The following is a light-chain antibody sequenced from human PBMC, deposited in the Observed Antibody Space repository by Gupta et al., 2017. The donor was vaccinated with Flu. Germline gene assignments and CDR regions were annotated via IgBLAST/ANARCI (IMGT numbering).Light chain of an antibody. CDR2: EAS. Sequence: DIQMTQSPSTLSASVGDRITITCRASRSISQWLAWYQQKPGKAPKLLIHEASDAESGVPSRFSGSGSGTEFTLTSSPRQPDDFAKYYCQQDYIYSTFGQGTKVEIK. CDR3: QQDYIYST. J-gene: IGKJ1*01. CDR1: RSISQW. V-gene: IGKV1-5*03.